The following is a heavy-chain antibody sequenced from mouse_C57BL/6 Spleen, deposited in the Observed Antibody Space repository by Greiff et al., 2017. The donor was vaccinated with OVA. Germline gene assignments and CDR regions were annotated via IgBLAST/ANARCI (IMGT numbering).Heavy chain of an antibody. CDR1: GFTFSDYG. CDR3: ARRYGSAHNYFDY. V-gene: IGHV5-17*01. D-gene: IGHD1-1*01. J-gene: IGHJ2*01. Sequence: EVKLVESGGGLVKPGGSLKLSCAASGFTFSDYGMHWVRQAPEKGLEWVAYISSGSSTIYYADTVKGRFTISRDNAKNTLFLQMTSLRSEDTAMYYCARRYGSAHNYFDYWGQGTTLTVSS. CDR2: ISSGSSTI.